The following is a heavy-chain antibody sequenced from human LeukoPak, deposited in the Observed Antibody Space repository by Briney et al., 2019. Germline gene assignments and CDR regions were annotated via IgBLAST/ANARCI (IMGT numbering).Heavy chain of an antibody. CDR2: ISGSGGST. V-gene: IGHV3-23*01. CDR3: AKVLGIAAAGTHYFDY. Sequence: GGSLRLSCAASGFTFSSYAMSWVRQAPGKGLEWVSAISGSGGSTYYADSVKGRFTISRDNSKNTLYLQMNSLRAEDTAVYYCAKVLGIAAAGTHYFDYWGQGTLVTVSS. D-gene: IGHD6-13*01. CDR1: GFTFSSYA. J-gene: IGHJ4*02.